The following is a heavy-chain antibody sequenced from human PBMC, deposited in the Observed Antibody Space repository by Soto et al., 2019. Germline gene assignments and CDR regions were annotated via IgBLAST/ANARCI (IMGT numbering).Heavy chain of an antibody. CDR3: AKGKYSSSWYFDY. CDR1: GFTFSHYT. V-gene: IGHV3-23*01. J-gene: IGHJ4*02. Sequence: GGSLRLSCAASGFTFSHYTMSWVRQLPGKGLEWVSVISTSGGTTYYADSVRGRFTISRDNSKNTLYLQMNNLRAEDTAVYYCAKGKYSSSWYFDYWGQGALVTVSS. CDR2: ISTSGGTT. D-gene: IGHD6-13*01.